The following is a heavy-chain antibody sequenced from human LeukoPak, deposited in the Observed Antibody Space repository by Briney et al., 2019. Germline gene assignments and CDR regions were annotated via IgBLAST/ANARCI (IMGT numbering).Heavy chain of an antibody. J-gene: IGHJ4*02. V-gene: IGHV4-30-4*01. CDR2: IYYSGST. CDR3: ARAIPSGYDPHFDY. Sequence: SETLSLTCTVSGGSISSGDYYWSWIRQPPGKGLEWIGYIYYSGSTYYNPSLKSRVTISVDTSKNQFSLKLSSVTAADTAVYYCARAIPSGYDPHFDYWGQGTLVTVSS. CDR1: GGSISSGDYY. D-gene: IGHD5-12*01.